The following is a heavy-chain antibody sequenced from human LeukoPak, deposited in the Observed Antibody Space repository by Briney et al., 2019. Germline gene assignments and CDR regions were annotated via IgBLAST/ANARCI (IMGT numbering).Heavy chain of an antibody. V-gene: IGHV3-74*01. Sequence: GGSLRLSCAASGFTFSSYWMHWVRQAPGKGLVWVSRISTDGSSTSYADSVKGRFTISRDNAKNTLYLQMNSLRAEDTAVYYCTRDRSYANDYWGQGTLVTVSS. J-gene: IGHJ4*02. CDR1: GFTFSSYW. CDR2: ISTDGSST. D-gene: IGHD1-26*01. CDR3: TRDRSYANDY.